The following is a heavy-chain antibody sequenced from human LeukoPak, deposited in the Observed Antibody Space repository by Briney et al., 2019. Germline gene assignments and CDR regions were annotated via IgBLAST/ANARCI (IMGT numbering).Heavy chain of an antibody. CDR1: GFTFSSYE. V-gene: IGHV3-48*03. CDR2: ISSSGSTI. Sequence: GGSLRLSCAASGFTFSSYEMNWVRHAPGKGLEWVSYISSSGSTIYYADSVKGRFTISRDNSKNTLYLQMNSLRAEDTAVYYCAKISSYGVMFDYWGQGTLVTVSS. D-gene: IGHD5-18*01. CDR3: AKISSYGVMFDY. J-gene: IGHJ4*02.